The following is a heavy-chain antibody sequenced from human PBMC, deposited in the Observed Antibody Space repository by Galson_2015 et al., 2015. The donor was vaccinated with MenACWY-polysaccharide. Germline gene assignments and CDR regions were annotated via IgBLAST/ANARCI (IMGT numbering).Heavy chain of an antibody. Sequence: SLRLSCATSGFIFSNYWMHWVRQAPGEGLVWVSRIKRDASTTNNADSVKGRFTISRDNAKNTQYLEMNSLRAEDTAVCYCANSTSRSKPYHWGQGTLLTVSP. CDR2: IKRDASTT. D-gene: IGHD2/OR15-2a*01. CDR3: ANSTSRSKPYH. V-gene: IGHV3-74*01. CDR1: GFIFSNYW. J-gene: IGHJ5*02.